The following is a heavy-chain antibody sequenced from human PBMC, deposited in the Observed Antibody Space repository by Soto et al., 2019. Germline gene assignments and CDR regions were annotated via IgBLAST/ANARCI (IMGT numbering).Heavy chain of an antibody. Sequence: QITLKESGPTLVKPTQTLTLTCTFSGFSLSTSGVGVGWIRQPPGKALEWLALIYSDDDKRYSPSLKSRLTITKDTSKNQVVLTMTNMDPVDTATYYCAHSLYDYVWGTNWFDPWGQGTLVTVSS. D-gene: IGHD3-16*01. CDR3: AHSLYDYVWGTNWFDP. CDR1: GFSLSTSGVG. J-gene: IGHJ5*02. CDR2: IYSDDDK. V-gene: IGHV2-5*02.